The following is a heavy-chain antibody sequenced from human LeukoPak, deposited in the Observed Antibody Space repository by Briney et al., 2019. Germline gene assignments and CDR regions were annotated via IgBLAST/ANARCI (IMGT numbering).Heavy chain of an antibody. V-gene: IGHV3-30*18. CDR3: AKDKDFWSGYVY. CDR2: ISYDGSNK. CDR1: GFTFSSYG. D-gene: IGHD3-3*01. Sequence: GGSLRLSCAASGFTFSSYGMHWVRQAPGKGLGWVAVISYDGSNKYYADSVKGRFTISRDNSKNTLYLQMNSLRAEDTAVYYCAKDKDFWSGYVYWGQGTLVTVSS. J-gene: IGHJ4*02.